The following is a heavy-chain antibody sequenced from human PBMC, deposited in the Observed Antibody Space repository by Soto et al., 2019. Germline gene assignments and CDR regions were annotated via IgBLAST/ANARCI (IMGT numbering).Heavy chain of an antibody. D-gene: IGHD5-18*01. CDR1: GGSISSYS. CDR2: IHYTGST. V-gene: IGHV4-59*01. Sequence: LCGGSISSYSWNWIRQPPGKGLEWIGYIHYTGSTNYNPSLDSRVTISIDTSRTQFSLKLSSVTAADTAVYYCARDNGYSLLDPWGQGTLVPVPS. CDR3: ARDNGYSLLDP. J-gene: IGHJ5*02.